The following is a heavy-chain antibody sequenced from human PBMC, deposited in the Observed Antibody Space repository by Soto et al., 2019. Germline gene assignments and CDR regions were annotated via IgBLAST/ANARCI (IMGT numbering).Heavy chain of an antibody. D-gene: IGHD2-15*01. V-gene: IGHV3-30*18. CDR3: AKDQGYCSGGSCYSYYYYGMDV. J-gene: IGHJ6*02. Sequence: PGGSLRLSCAASGFTFSSYGMHWVRQAPGKGLEWVAVISYDGSNKYYADSVKGRFTISRDNSKNTLYLQMNSLRAEDTAVYYCAKDQGYCSGGSCYSYYYYGMDVWGQGTTVTVSS. CDR1: GFTFSSYG. CDR2: ISYDGSNK.